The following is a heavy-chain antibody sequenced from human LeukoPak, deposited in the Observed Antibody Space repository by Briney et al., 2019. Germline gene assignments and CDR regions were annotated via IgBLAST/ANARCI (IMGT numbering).Heavy chain of an antibody. Sequence: GGSLRLSCAASGFTVSSYSMNWVRQAPGKGLEWGSSISSSSSYIYYADSVKGRFTISRDNAKNSLYLQMNSLRAEDTAVYYCAREAAAAGFDYWGQGTLVTVSS. CDR1: GFTVSSYS. CDR3: AREAAAAGFDY. J-gene: IGHJ4*02. D-gene: IGHD6-13*01. V-gene: IGHV3-21*01. CDR2: ISSSSSYI.